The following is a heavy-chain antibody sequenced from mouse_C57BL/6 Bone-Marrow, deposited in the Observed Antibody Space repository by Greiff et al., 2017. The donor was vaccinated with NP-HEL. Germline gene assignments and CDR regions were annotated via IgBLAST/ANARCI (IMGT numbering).Heavy chain of an antibody. CDR3: ARWGYYYGSSHYAMDY. D-gene: IGHD1-1*01. CDR2: INPNYGTT. CDR1: GYSFPDYN. V-gene: IGHV1-39*01. Sequence: EVQGVESEPELVKPGASVKISCKASGYSFPDYNMNWVKQSNGKSLEWIGVINPNYGTTSYNQKFKGKATLTVDQSSSTAYMQLNSLTSEDSAVYYCARWGYYYGSSHYAMDYWGQGTSVTVSS. J-gene: IGHJ4*01.